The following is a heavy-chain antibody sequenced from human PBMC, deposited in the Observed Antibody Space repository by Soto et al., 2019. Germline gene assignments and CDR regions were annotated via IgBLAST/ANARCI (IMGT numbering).Heavy chain of an antibody. J-gene: IGHJ4*02. CDR3: AREFRAVADNVGY. CDR1: GFTFSSYW. Sequence: PGGSLRLSCAASGFTFSSYWMHWVRQAPGKGLEWVAVIWYDGSNKYYADSVKGRFTISRDNSKNTLYLQMNSLRAEDTAVYYCAREFRAVADNVGYWGQGTLVTVSS. V-gene: IGHV3-33*08. CDR2: IWYDGSNK. D-gene: IGHD6-19*01.